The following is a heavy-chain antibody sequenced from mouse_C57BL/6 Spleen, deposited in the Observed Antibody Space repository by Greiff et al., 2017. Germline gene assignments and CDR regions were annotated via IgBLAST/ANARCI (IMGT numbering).Heavy chain of an antibody. Sequence: QVHVKQPGAELVKPGASVKLSCKASGYTFTSYWMHWVKQRPGRGLEWIGRIDPNSGGTKYNEKFKSKATLTVDKPSSTAYMQLSSLTSEDSAVYYCARGDYDYDEGGFDYWGQGTTLTVSS. CDR3: ARGDYDYDEGGFDY. CDR2: IDPNSGGT. CDR1: GYTFTSYW. V-gene: IGHV1-72*01. J-gene: IGHJ2*01. D-gene: IGHD2-4*01.